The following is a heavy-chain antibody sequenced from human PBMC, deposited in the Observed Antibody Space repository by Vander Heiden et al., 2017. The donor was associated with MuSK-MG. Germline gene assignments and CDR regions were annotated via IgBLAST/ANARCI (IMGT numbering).Heavy chain of an antibody. D-gene: IGHD3-10*01. CDR3: ARDRATMVREAFGY. CDR1: GFTFSSYA. V-gene: IGHV3-30-3*01. CDR2: ISYDGSNK. J-gene: IGHJ4*02. Sequence: QVQLVESGGGVVQPGRSLRLSCAASGFTFSSYAMHWVRQASGKGLEWVAVISYDGSNKYYAYSVKGRFTISRDNSKNTLYLQMNSLRAEDTAVYYCARDRATMVREAFGYWGQGTLVTVSS.